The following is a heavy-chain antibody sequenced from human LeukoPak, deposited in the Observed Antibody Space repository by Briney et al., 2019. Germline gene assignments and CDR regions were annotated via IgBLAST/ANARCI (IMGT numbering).Heavy chain of an antibody. Sequence: GGSLRPSCAASGFSVSSKNMNWVRQAPGKGLEWVSVIYSGGTTFYADSVKGRFSISRDNSKSTLYLQMNSLRAEDTAVYYCARGAGDYSDGMGVWGQGTTVTVSS. J-gene: IGHJ6*02. CDR2: IYSGGTT. CDR3: ARGAGDYSDGMGV. D-gene: IGHD4-17*01. CDR1: GFSVSSKN. V-gene: IGHV3-66*01.